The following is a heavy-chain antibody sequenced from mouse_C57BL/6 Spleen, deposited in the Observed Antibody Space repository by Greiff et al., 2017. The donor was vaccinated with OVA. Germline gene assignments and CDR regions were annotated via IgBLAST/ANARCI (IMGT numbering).Heavy chain of an antibody. Sequence: QVQLQQPGAELVKPGASVKLSCKASGYTFTSYWLHWVKQRPGRGLEWIGRIDPNRGGTKYNEKFKSKATLTVDKPSSTAYMQLSSLTSEDSAVYDCASWGWLPAMDYWGQGTSVTGSS. V-gene: IGHV1-72*01. CDR3: ASWGWLPAMDY. J-gene: IGHJ4*01. CDR2: IDPNRGGT. CDR1: GYTFTSYW. D-gene: IGHD2-2*01.